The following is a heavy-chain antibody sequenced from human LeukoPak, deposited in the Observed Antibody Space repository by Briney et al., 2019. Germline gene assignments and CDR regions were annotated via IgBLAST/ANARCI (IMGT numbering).Heavy chain of an antibody. J-gene: IGHJ4*02. CDR3: ARVGLWLDNYYFDY. Sequence: VASVKVSCKASGYTFTSYGISWVRQAPGQGLEWMGWISAYNGNTNYAQKLQGRVTMTTDTSTSTAYMELRSLRSDDTAVYYCARVGLWLDNYYFDYWGQGTLVTVSS. CDR1: GYTFTSYG. D-gene: IGHD3-10*01. V-gene: IGHV1-18*01. CDR2: ISAYNGNT.